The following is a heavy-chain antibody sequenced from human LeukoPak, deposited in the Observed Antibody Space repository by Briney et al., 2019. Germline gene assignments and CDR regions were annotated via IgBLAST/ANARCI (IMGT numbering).Heavy chain of an antibody. D-gene: IGHD3-22*01. J-gene: IGHJ4*02. CDR3: ARWGNSYYYDSSGYADY. Sequence: ASVKVSCKASGYTFTSYDINWVRQATGQGLEWMGWMNPNSGNTGYAQKFQGRVTITRNTSISTAYMELSSLRSEDTAVYYCARWGNSYYYDSSGYADYWGQGTLVTVSS. CDR1: GYTFTSYD. V-gene: IGHV1-8*03. CDR2: MNPNSGNT.